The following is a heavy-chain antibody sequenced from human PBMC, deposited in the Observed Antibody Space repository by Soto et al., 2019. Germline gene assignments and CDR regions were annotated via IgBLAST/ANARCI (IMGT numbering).Heavy chain of an antibody. D-gene: IGHD2-2*01. V-gene: IGHV3-33*01. CDR3: ARVGGYCSSTSCSNWFDP. Sequence: VGSLRLSCAASGFTFSSYGMHWVRQAPGKGLEWVAVIWYDGSNKYYADSVKGRFTISRDNSKNTLYLQMNSLRAEDTAVYYCARVGGYCSSTSCSNWFDPWGQGTLVTVS. CDR1: GFTFSSYG. CDR2: IWYDGSNK. J-gene: IGHJ5*02.